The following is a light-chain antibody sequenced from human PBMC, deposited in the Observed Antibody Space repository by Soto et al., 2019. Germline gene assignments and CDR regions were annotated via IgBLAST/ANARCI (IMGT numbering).Light chain of an antibody. V-gene: IGLV1-44*01. Sequence: QTVVTQPPSASGTPGQRVTISCSGSSSNIGRDTVNWYQQLPGTAPKLRIYTNNQRPSGVPDRFSGSKSGTSASLAISGLQSEDEADYYCAAWDDRLNGVVFGGGTKLTVL. CDR2: TNN. CDR1: SSNIGRDT. CDR3: AAWDDRLNGVV. J-gene: IGLJ3*02.